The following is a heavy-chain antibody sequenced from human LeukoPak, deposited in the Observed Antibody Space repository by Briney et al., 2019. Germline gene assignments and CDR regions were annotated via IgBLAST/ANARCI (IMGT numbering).Heavy chain of an antibody. J-gene: IGHJ6*03. Sequence: PSETLSLTCTVSGYSISSGYYWGWIRQPPGKGLEWIGSIYHSGSTYYNPSLKSRVTISVDTSKNQFSLKLSSVTAADTAVYYCARASGAGPLYYYYMDVWGKGTTVTVSS. CDR3: ARASGAGPLYYYYMDV. V-gene: IGHV4-38-2*02. CDR1: GYSISSGYY. D-gene: IGHD1-26*01. CDR2: IYHSGST.